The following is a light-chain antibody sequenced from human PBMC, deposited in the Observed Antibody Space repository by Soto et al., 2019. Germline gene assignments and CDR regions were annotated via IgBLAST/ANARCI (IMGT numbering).Light chain of an antibody. Sequence: QSALTQPASLSGSPGQSITISCTGTSSDIGAYDYVSWFQQHPGKAPKLMISEVNNRPSGVSNRFSGSKSGNTAYLTISGLQPEDEAEYYCCSYASADYFFGTGTKVTVL. CDR3: CSYASADYF. CDR2: EVN. CDR1: SSDIGAYDY. V-gene: IGLV2-14*01. J-gene: IGLJ1*01.